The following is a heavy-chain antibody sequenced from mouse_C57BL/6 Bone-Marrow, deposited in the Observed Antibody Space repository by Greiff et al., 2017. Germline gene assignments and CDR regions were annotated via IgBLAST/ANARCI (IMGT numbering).Heavy chain of an antibody. Sequence: EVMLVESGGGLVKPGGSLKLSCAASGFTFSSYAMSWVRQTPEKRLEWVATISDGGSYIYYPDNVKGRFTISRDNAKNNLYLQMSHLKSEDTAMYYCARQVWTGTFAYWGQGTLVTVSA. D-gene: IGHD4-1*01. CDR2: ISDGGSYI. CDR3: ARQVWTGTFAY. CDR1: GFTFSSYA. V-gene: IGHV5-4*03. J-gene: IGHJ3*01.